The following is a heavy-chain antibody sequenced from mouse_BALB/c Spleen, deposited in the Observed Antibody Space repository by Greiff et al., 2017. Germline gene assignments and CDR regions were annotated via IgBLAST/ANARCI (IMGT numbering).Heavy chain of an antibody. V-gene: IGHV5-9-3*01. CDR1: GFTFSSYA. Sequence: EVQLVESGGGLVKPGGSLKLSCAASGFTFSSYAMSWVRQTPEKRLEWVATISSGGSYTYYPDSVKGRFTISRDNPKNTLFLQMTSLRSEDTAMYYCAREGIYYGNYGAMDYWGQGTSVTVSS. J-gene: IGHJ4*01. D-gene: IGHD2-1*01. CDR3: AREGIYYGNYGAMDY. CDR2: ISSGGSYT.